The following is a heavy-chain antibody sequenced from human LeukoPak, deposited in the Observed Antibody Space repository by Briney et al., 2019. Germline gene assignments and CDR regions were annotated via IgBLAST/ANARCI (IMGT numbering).Heavy chain of an antibody. V-gene: IGHV4-59*12. J-gene: IGHJ4*02. CDR3: AREDPYYYDSSGHI. CDR2: IYYSGST. Sequence: SETLSLTCTVSGGSISSYYWSWTRQPPGKGLEWIGYIYYSGSTNYNPSLKSRVTISVDTSKNQFSLKLSSVTAADTAVYYCAREDPYYYDSSGHIWGQGTLVTVSS. CDR1: GGSISSYY. D-gene: IGHD3-22*01.